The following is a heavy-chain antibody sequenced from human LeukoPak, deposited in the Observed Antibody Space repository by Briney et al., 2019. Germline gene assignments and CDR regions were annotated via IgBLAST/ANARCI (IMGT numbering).Heavy chain of an antibody. CDR2: ISSSSSYI. CDR1: GFTFSSYS. Sequence: GGSLRLSCAASGFTFSSYSMNWVRQAPGKGLEWVSSISSSSSYIYYADSVKGRFTISRDNAKNSLYLQMNSLRDEDTAIYYCARDDNSGWFGEAFDYWGQGTLVTVSS. CDR3: ARDDNSGWFGEAFDY. D-gene: IGHD6-19*01. J-gene: IGHJ4*02. V-gene: IGHV3-21*01.